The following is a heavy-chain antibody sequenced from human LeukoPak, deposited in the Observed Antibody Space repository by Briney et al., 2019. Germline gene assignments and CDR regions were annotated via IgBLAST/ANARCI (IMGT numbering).Heavy chain of an antibody. CDR3: ARHPFVVVPAARFDP. D-gene: IGHD2-2*01. J-gene: IGHJ5*02. V-gene: IGHV4-39*01. CDR2: IYYSGST. Sequence: SETLSLTCTVSGGSISSSSYYWGWIRQPPGKGLEWIGSIYYSGSTYYNPSPKSRVTISVDTSKNQFSLKLSSVTAADTAVYYCARHPFVVVPAARFDPWGQGTLVTVSS. CDR1: GGSISSSSYY.